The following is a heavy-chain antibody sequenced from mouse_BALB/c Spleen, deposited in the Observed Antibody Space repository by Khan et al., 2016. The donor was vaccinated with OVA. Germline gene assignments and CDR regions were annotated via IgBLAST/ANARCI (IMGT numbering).Heavy chain of an antibody. CDR3: ARGYFGNYEFAY. Sequence: QVQLKQSGAELVKPGASVKLSCKTSGYTFTSYWIQWVKQRPGQGLGWIGQIFTGTGTTYSNENFKAKATLTVDTSSSTAYMQLSRLTSEDSAVYFCARGYFGNYEFAYWGQGTLVTVSA. D-gene: IGHD2-1*01. CDR2: IFTGTGTT. V-gene: IGHV1S132*01. CDR1: GYTFTSYW. J-gene: IGHJ3*01.